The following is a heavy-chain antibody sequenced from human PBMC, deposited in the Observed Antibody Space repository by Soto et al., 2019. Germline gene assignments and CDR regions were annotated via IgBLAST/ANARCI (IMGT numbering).Heavy chain of an antibody. Sequence: GGSLRLSCAASGFTFSSYAMHWVRQAPGKGLEYVSAISSNGGSTYYASSVKGRFTISRDNSKNTLYLQMGSLRAEDMAVYYCARDTPGILTGYYGMDVWGQGTTVTVSS. CDR2: ISSNGGST. CDR1: GFTFSSYA. CDR3: ARDTPGILTGYYGMDV. J-gene: IGHJ6*02. V-gene: IGHV3-64*01. D-gene: IGHD3-9*01.